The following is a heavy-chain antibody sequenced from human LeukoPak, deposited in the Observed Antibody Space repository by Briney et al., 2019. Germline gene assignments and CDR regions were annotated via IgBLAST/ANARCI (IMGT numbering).Heavy chain of an antibody. V-gene: IGHV1-18*01. CDR3: ARDEMDYYDSSGSEDAFDI. CDR1: GYTFTSYG. CDR2: ISAYIGNA. Sequence: GASVKVSCKASGYTFTSYGISWVRQAPGQGLEWMGWISAYIGNANYAQKLQGRVTMTTDKSTSTAYMELRSLRSDDTAVYYCARDEMDYYDSSGSEDAFDIWGQGTMVTVSS. J-gene: IGHJ3*02. D-gene: IGHD3-22*01.